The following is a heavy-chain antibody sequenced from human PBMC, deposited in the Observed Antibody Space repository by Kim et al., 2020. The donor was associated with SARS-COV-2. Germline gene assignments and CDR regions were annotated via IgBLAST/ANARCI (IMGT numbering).Heavy chain of an antibody. CDR2: INHSGST. J-gene: IGHJ3*02. Sequence: SETLSLTCAFYGGSFSGYYWSWIRQPPGKGLEWIGEINHSGSTNYNPSLKSRVTISVDTSKNQFSLKLSSVTAADTAVYYCARGGYDILTGYSEGNAFDIWGQGTMVTVSS. D-gene: IGHD3-9*01. CDR1: GGSFSGYY. CDR3: ARGGYDILTGYSEGNAFDI. V-gene: IGHV4-34*01.